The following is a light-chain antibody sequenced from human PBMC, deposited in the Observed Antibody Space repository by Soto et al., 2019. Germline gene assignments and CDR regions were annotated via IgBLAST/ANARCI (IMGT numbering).Light chain of an antibody. CDR2: GAS. CDR3: QQYNSWLGT. V-gene: IGKV3-15*01. Sequence: EIVMTQSPVILSVSPGERATLSCRASLSVSTYLAWYQQKPGQPPRLLIFGASTRATGIPARFSGSGSGTDFTLTINSLQPEDFAIYYCQQYNSWLGTFGQGTKLEIK. J-gene: IGKJ2*02. CDR1: LSVSTY.